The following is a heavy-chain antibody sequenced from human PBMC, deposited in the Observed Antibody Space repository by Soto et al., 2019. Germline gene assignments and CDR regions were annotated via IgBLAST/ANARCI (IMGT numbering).Heavy chain of an antibody. V-gene: IGHV3-48*01. CDR3: ATTISCPELRYCGGDSFDY. Sequence: FDSYGVNWFCKDQGKGLEWVSYISSSSSTIYYADSVKGRFTISRDNAKNSLYLQMNSLRAEDTAVYYCATTISCPELRYCGGDSFDYWGQGPLLTVSS. J-gene: IGHJ4*02. CDR1: FDSYG. D-gene: IGHD2-21*02. CDR2: ISSSSSTI.